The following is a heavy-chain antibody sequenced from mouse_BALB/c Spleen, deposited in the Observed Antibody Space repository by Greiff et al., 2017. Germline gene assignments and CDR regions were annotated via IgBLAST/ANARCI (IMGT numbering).Heavy chain of an antibody. Sequence: QVQLQQSGAELARPGASVKMSCKASGYTFTSYTMHWVKQRPGQGLEWIGYINPSSGYTNYNQKFKDKATLTADKSSSTAYMQLSSLTSEDSAVYYCARCSRAEDYAMDYWGQGTSVTVSS. D-gene: IGHD3-1*01. CDR3: ARCSRAEDYAMDY. CDR2: INPSSGYT. V-gene: IGHV1-4*01. J-gene: IGHJ4*01. CDR1: GYTFTSYT.